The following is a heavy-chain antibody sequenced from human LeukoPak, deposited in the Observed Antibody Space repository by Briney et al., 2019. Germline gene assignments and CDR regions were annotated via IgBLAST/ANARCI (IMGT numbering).Heavy chain of an antibody. D-gene: IGHD2-15*01. V-gene: IGHV3-74*01. CDR1: GFTFSSYW. Sequence: PGGSLRLSCAASGFTFSSYWMHWVRQAPGKGLVWVSRINSDGSSTSYADSVKGRFTISRDNAKNTLYLQMNSLRAEDTAVYYCARDRWGYCSGGSCYPYYYYYGMDVWGQGTTVTVSS. CDR2: INSDGSST. CDR3: ARDRWGYCSGGSCYPYYYYYGMDV. J-gene: IGHJ6*02.